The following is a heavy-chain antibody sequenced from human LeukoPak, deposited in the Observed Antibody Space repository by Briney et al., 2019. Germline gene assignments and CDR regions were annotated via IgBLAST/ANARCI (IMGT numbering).Heavy chain of an antibody. V-gene: IGHV3-30-3*01. CDR3: ARETLRDLHWYFDL. D-gene: IGHD3/OR15-3a*01. CDR1: GFTLSSHA. CDR2: LSYDGINE. J-gene: IGHJ2*01. Sequence: GGALRLSCAGSGFTLSSHAMHWVRQAPGKGLERVAVLSYDGINENYADSLRGRFTISRDSFKNTLYLQMNSLTTDDTALYYCARETLRDLHWYFDLLGRGTLVTVSS.